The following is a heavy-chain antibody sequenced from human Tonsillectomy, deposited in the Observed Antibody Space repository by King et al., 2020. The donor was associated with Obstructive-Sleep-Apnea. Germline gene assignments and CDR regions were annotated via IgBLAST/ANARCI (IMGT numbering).Heavy chain of an antibody. J-gene: IGHJ4*02. Sequence: AQLVQSGAEVKKPGSSVKVSCKASGGTFSSYAISWVRQAPGQGLEWMGRIIPILGIANYAQKFQGRVTITADKSTSTAYMELSSLRSEDTAVYYCARDDPGYSSTRGGKIFDYWGQGTLDTVSS. CDR2: IIPILGIA. CDR3: ARDDPGYSSTRGGKIFDY. CDR1: GGTFSSYA. V-gene: IGHV1-69*09. D-gene: IGHD6-13*01.